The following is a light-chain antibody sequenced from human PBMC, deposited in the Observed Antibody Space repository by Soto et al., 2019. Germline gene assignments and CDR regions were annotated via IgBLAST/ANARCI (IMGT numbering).Light chain of an antibody. CDR2: EVT. CDR3: SSWTSDSTQV. Sequence: QSALTQPASVSGSPGQSITISCTGTSSDVGGYNYVSWYQQHPGKAPKVIIYEVTHRPSGVSGRFSGSRSVNTASLTISGLQAEDEADYYCSSWTSDSTQVFGSGTKLTVL. V-gene: IGLV2-14*01. CDR1: SSDVGGYNY. J-gene: IGLJ2*01.